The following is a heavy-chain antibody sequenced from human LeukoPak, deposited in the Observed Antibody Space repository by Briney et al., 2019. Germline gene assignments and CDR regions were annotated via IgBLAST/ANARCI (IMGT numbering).Heavy chain of an antibody. V-gene: IGHV3-23*01. D-gene: IGHD3-10*01. Sequence: GGSLRLSCAASGFTFSSYAMSWVRQAPGKGLEWVTTISGSGDSTYYADSVKGRFTISRDNSKDTLYLQMNSLRDEDTAVYYCARDGWSQFGEFYFDHWGQGILVTVSS. J-gene: IGHJ4*02. CDR1: GFTFSSYA. CDR2: ISGSGDST. CDR3: ARDGWSQFGEFYFDH.